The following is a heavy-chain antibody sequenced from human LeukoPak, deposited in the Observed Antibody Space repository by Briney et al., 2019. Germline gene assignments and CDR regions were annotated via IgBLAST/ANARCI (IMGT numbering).Heavy chain of an antibody. V-gene: IGHV1-2*02. CDR3: ARDPGYCSGGSCYLD. CDR2: INPNSGGT. Sequence: ASVKVSCKASGYTFTGYYMHWVRQAPGQGLEWMGWINPNSGGTNYAQKFQGRVTMTRDTSISTAYMELSRLRSDDTAVYYCARDPGYCSGGSCYLDWGPGTLVTVSS. D-gene: IGHD2-15*01. CDR1: GYTFTGYY. J-gene: IGHJ4*02.